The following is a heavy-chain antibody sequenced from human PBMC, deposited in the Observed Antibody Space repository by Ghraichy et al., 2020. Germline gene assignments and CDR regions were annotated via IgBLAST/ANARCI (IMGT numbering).Heavy chain of an antibody. Sequence: GESLNISCAASGLIFSDAWMSWVRKAPGRGLEWVGRIKTRSSGGTTDYAAPVKGRFTISRDDYEKTLYLQMNGLKTDDTGVYYCTTLSMTVTHGGDYWGRGTLVTVSS. D-gene: IGHD4-17*01. V-gene: IGHV3-15*01. CDR2: IKTRSSGGTT. J-gene: IGHJ4*02. CDR1: GLIFSDAW. CDR3: TTLSMTVTHGGDY.